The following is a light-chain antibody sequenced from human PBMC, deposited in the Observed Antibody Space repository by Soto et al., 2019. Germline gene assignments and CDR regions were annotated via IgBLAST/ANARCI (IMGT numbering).Light chain of an antibody. CDR2: GAS. Sequence: ETVLTQSPGTLSLSPGERATLSCRASQTIRSNYLAWYRQTPGQAPRLLIYGASNRATGIADSFSGSGSGTDFTLIISRLEPEDFVLYYCQQYGSSPWTFGQGTKVEIK. V-gene: IGKV3-20*01. CDR1: QTIRSNY. CDR3: QQYGSSPWT. J-gene: IGKJ1*01.